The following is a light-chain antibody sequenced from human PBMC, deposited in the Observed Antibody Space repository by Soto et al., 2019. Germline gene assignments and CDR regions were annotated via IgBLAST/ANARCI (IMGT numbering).Light chain of an antibody. V-gene: IGKV3-20*01. Sequence: EIVLTQSPGTLSLSPGERATLSCRASQSITASYLAWYQQKPGQAPRLLIYSTITRATGIPDRFSGSGSGTDFTLTISRMEPEDVAVYYSQQYGSSARTFDTGNKVEIK. CDR2: STI. CDR1: QSITASY. CDR3: QQYGSSART. J-gene: IGKJ4*02.